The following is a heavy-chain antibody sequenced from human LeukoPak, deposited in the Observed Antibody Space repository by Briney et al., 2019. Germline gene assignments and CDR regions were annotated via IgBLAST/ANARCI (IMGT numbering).Heavy chain of an antibody. CDR3: ARDPDSNYAPNYFDY. CDR1: GFTLSSYA. Sequence: PGGSLRHSCAASGFTLSSYAMHWVRQAPGKGLEWVAVISYDGSNKYYADSVKGRFTISRDNSKNTLYLQMNSLRAEDTAVYYCARDPDSNYAPNYFDYWGQGTLVTVSS. V-gene: IGHV3-30-3*01. CDR2: ISYDGSNK. D-gene: IGHD4-11*01. J-gene: IGHJ4*02.